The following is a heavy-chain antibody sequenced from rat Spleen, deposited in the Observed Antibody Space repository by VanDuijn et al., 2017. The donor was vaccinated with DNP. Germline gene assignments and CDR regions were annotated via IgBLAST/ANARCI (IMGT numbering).Heavy chain of an antibody. V-gene: IGHV2-6*01. CDR3: AESLFAY. Sequence: QVQLKVSGPGLVPPSQTLSLPCTVSGFSLTRYTGSWVRQPPGKGMEWIATISSGGSTYYNSALKSRLSIGKDTSRSQVFLTMYGLQTDDTAVYYCAESLFAYWGQGTLVTVSS. J-gene: IGHJ3*01. CDR2: ISSGGST. CDR1: GFSLTRYT.